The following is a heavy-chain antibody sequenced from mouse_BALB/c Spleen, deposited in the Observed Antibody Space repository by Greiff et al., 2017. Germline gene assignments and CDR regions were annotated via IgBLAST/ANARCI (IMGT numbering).Heavy chain of an antibody. D-gene: IGHD3-1*01. CDR2: INPSTGYT. V-gene: IGHV1-7*01. CDR3: ARSGGSYYAMDY. CDR1: GYTFTSYW. J-gene: IGHJ4*01. Sequence: VQLQQSGAELAKPGASVKMSCKASGYTFTSYWMHWVKQRPGQGLEWIGYINPSTGYTEYNQKFKDKATLTADKSSSTAYMQLSSLTSEDSAVYYCARSGGSYYAMDYWGQGTSVTVSS.